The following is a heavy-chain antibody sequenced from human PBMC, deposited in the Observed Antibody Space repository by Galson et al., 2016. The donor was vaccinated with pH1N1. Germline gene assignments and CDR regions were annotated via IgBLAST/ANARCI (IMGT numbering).Heavy chain of an antibody. CDR3: AKDVAVAGTNYFDQ. J-gene: IGHJ4*02. D-gene: IGHD6-19*01. Sequence: SLRLSCAASGFTFSSHGMSWVRQTPGRGLDWLSHITGGGRTYAADSVQGRFTISRDNSKSTVYREMNSLRAEDTAVSFCAKDVAVAGTNYFDQWGQGTLVTISS. V-gene: IGHV3-23*01. CDR2: ITGGGRT. CDR1: GFTFSSHG.